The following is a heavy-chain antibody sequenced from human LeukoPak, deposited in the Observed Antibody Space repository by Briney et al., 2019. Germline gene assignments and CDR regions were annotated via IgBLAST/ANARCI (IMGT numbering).Heavy chain of an antibody. CDR1: GFTFSSYG. D-gene: IGHD2-15*01. J-gene: IGHJ5*02. V-gene: IGHV3-30*02. CDR3: AKDLCDASFVLGIGGGSCYPRGFDP. Sequence: GGSLRLSCAASGFTFSSYGMHWVRQAPGKGLEWVAFIRYDGSNKYYADSVKGRFTISRDNSKNTLYLQMNSLRAEDTAVYYCAKDLCDASFVLGIGGGSCYPRGFDPWGQGTLVTVSS. CDR2: IRYDGSNK.